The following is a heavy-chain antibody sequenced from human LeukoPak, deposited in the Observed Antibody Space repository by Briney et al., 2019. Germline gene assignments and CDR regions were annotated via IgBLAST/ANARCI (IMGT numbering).Heavy chain of an antibody. CDR1: GFTFSSYS. CDR3: ARDKVYAERLDH. V-gene: IGHV3-21*01. CDR2: ISSSSSYI. D-gene: IGHD2-8*01. Sequence: GGSLRLSCAASGFTFSSYSMNWVRQAPGKGLEWVSSISSSSSYIYYADSVKGRFTISRDNAKNSLYLQMNSLRAEDTAVYYCARDKVYAERLDHWGQGTLVTVSS. J-gene: IGHJ4*02.